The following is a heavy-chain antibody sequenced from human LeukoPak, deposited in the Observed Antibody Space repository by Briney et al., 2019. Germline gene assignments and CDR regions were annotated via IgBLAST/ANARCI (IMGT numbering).Heavy chain of an antibody. CDR3: ARDQYDFWSGYYPPHSYYYRMDV. D-gene: IGHD3-3*01. CDR1: GCPFSSYA. CDR2: IIRSCGIA. V-gene: IGHV1-69*04. J-gene: IGHJ6*02. Sequence: TVEVSCRAWGCPFSSYAIMWVRRARGQGLEWVGRIIRSCGIANYAQKFQGRVTTTADKSTSTAYMELSSLRSEDTAVYSCARDQYDFWSGYYPPHSYYYRMDVWGPGTTVTVSS.